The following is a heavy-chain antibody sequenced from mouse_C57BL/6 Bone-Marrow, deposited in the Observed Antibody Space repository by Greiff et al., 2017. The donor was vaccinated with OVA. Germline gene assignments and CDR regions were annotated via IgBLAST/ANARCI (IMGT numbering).Heavy chain of an antibody. CDR3: ASYYYGSPWFAY. CDR2: IFPGSGST. CDR1: GYTFTSHC. J-gene: IGHJ3*01. Sequence: VQLQQSGPELVRPGASVKISCKAPGYTFTSHCMQWVRQRPGQGLEWIGEIFPGSGSTYYNEKFKGKATLTVDTSSSTAYMHLSSLTSEDSAVYFCASYYYGSPWFAYWGQGTLVTVSA. V-gene: IGHV1-56*01. D-gene: IGHD1-1*01.